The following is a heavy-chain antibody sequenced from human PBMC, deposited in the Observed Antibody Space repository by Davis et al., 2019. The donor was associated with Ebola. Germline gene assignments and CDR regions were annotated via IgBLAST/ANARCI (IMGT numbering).Heavy chain of an antibody. CDR1: GFTVSGYY. CDR3: ARDSGIFGDYYFDS. Sequence: PGGSLRLSCAASGFTVSGYYLTWVRQAPGKGLVWVSRTNEDGTTTSYADSVQGRFTISRDNARSTLFLQMNNLRDEDTAVYYCARDSGIFGDYYFDSWGQGTLVTVSS. D-gene: IGHD3-10*02. J-gene: IGHJ4*02. CDR2: TNEDGTTT. V-gene: IGHV3-74*01.